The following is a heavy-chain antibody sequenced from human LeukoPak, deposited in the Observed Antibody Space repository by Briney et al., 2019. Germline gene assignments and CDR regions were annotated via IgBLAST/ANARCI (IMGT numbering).Heavy chain of an antibody. CDR1: GYTFTSYA. CDR3: ASKMYADAFDI. Sequence: ASVKVSCTASGYTFTSYAMNWVRPAPGQGLEWMGWINTNTGNPTYAQGFTGRFVFSLDTSVSTAYLQISSLKAEDTAVYYCASKMYADAFDIWGQGTMVTVSS. V-gene: IGHV7-4-1*02. CDR2: INTNTGNP. J-gene: IGHJ3*02. D-gene: IGHD2-8*01.